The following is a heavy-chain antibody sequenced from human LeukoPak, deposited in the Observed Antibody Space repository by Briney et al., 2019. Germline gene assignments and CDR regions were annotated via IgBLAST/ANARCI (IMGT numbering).Heavy chain of an antibody. Sequence: GASVKVSCKASGYTLTTYFMHWVRQAPGQGLEWVGIINPSDRSTSYAQKFQGRVTMTRDTSTSTVYMELSSLRSEDTAVYYCATENSILRWRAFDIWGQGTMVTVSS. V-gene: IGHV1-46*03. D-gene: IGHD4-23*01. CDR2: INPSDRST. J-gene: IGHJ3*02. CDR3: ATENSILRWRAFDI. CDR1: GYTLTTYF.